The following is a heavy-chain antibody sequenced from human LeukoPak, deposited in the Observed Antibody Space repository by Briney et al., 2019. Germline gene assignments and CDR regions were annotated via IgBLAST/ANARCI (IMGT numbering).Heavy chain of an antibody. V-gene: IGHV1-69*05. CDR2: IIPIFGTA. J-gene: IGHJ2*01. CDR3: AREAHYYDSSGYYTSLWYFDL. D-gene: IGHD3-22*01. CDR1: GGTFSSYA. Sequence: SVKVSCKASGGTFSSYAISWVRQAPGQGLEWMGGIIPIFGTANYAQKFQGRVTITTDESTSTAYMELSSLRSEDTAVYYCAREAHYYDSSGYYTSLWYFDLWGRGTLVTVSS.